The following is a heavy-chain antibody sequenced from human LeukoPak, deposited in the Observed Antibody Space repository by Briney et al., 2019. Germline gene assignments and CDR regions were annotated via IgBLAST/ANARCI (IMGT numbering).Heavy chain of an antibody. V-gene: IGHV5-51*01. D-gene: IGHD6-19*01. J-gene: IGHJ3*02. CDR3: ARPGSGYSSGWDAFDI. Sequence: GESLKISCKGSGYSFTSYWIGWVRQMPGKGLEWMGIIYLGDSDTRYSPSFQGQVTISADKSISTAYLQWSSLKASDTAMYYCARPGSGYSSGWDAFDIWGQGTMVTVSS. CDR1: GYSFTSYW. CDR2: IYLGDSDT.